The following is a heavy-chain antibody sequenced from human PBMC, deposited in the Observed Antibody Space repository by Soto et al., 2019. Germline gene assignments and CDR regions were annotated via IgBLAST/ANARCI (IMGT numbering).Heavy chain of an antibody. V-gene: IGHV1-46*03. D-gene: IGHD3-10*01. CDR2: INPSGGST. J-gene: IGHJ4*02. Sequence: QVQLVQSGAEVKKPGASVKVSCKASGYTFTSYYMHWVRQAPGQGLEWMGIINPSGGSTSYAQKFQGRVTMTRDTSTSTVYMELSSLRSEDTAVYYCARGYIITRVRGVNLGNDYWGQGTLVTVSS. CDR1: GYTFTSYY. CDR3: ARGYIITRVRGVNLGNDY.